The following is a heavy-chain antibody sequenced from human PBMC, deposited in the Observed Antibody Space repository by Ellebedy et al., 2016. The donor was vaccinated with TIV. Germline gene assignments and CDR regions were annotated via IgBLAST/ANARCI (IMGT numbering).Heavy chain of an antibody. Sequence: PGGSLRLSCEASGFTFSSYWMSWVRQAPGKGLEWVANIKQDGSEKYYVDSVKGRFTISRDNAKNSLYLQMNCLRAEDTAVYYCARDPSRSSYGMDVWGQGTTVTVSS. D-gene: IGHD3-10*01. V-gene: IGHV3-7*03. CDR2: IKQDGSEK. CDR3: ARDPSRSSYGMDV. J-gene: IGHJ6*02. CDR1: GFTFSSYW.